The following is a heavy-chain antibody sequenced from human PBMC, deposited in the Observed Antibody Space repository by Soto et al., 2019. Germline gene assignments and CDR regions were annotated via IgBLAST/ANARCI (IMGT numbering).Heavy chain of an antibody. V-gene: IGHV1-18*01. D-gene: IGHD6-13*01. CDR1: GYTFTSYG. J-gene: IGHJ5*02. Sequence: ASVKVSRKASGYTFTSYGISWVRQAPGQGLEWMGWISAYSGSTNYNPSLKSRVTISVDTSKNQFSLKLSSVTAADTAVYYCARDRITAAGTVWFDPWGQGTLVTVSS. CDR2: ISAYSGST. CDR3: ARDRITAAGTVWFDP.